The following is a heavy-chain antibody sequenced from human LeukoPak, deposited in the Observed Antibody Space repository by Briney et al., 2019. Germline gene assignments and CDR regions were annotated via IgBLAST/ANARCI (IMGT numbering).Heavy chain of an antibody. CDR2: IYRGDST. J-gene: IGHJ6*03. D-gene: IGHD3-10*01. CDR3: ARGGVNTMLRGVIRYYYMDV. CDR1: GFTFSSYS. V-gene: IGHV3-53*01. Sequence: GGSLRLSCAASGFTFSSYSMNWVRQAPGKGLEWVSVIYRGDSTYYADSVKGRFTISRDNSKNTLYLQMNSLRAEDTAVYYCARGGVNTMLRGVIRYYYMDVWGKGTTVTISS.